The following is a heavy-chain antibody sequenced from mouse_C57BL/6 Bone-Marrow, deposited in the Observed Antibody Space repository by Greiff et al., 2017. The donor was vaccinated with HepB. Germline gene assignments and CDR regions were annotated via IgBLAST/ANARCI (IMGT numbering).Heavy chain of an antibody. CDR1: GYTFTSYW. CDR2: IDPSDSYT. J-gene: IGHJ4*01. CDR3: AGGEYYGGFVMGY. V-gene: IGHV1-69*01. D-gene: IGHD1-1*01. Sequence: VQLQQPGAELVMPGASVKLSCKASGYTFTSYWMHWVKQRPGQGLEWIGEIDPSDSYTNYNQKFKGKSTLTVDKSSSTAYMQLSSLTSEDSAVYYCAGGEYYGGFVMGYWGQGTSVTVSA.